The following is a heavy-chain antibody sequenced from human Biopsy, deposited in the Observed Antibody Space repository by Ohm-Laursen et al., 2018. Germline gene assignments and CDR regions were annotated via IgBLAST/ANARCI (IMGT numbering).Heavy chain of an antibody. V-gene: IGHV1-2*02. CDR3: TRGGYYYDSLAYYYWFDP. Sequence: VASVKVSCKASGYTFTGYHVHWVRQAPGQGLEWMGWINAKTGDTNYAQKSQGRVTMTRNTSISTAYVDLSSLRPDDTAVYYCTRGGYYYDSLAYYYWFDPWCQGTLVTVSS. J-gene: IGHJ5*02. CDR2: INAKTGDT. D-gene: IGHD3-22*01. CDR1: GYTFTGYH.